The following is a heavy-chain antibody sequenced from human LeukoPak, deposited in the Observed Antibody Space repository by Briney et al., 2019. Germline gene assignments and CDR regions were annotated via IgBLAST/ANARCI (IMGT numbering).Heavy chain of an antibody. CDR2: IIPIFGTA. V-gene: IGHV1-69*05. J-gene: IGHJ3*02. CDR1: GGTFSSYA. D-gene: IGHD2-2*01. CDR3: ARGFVVVPAAIFEDDAFDI. Sequence: SVKVSCKASGGTFSSYAISWVRQAPGQGLEWMGGIIPIFGTANYAQKLQGRVTMTTDTSTSTAYMELRSLRSDDTAVYYCARGFVVVPAAIFEDDAFDIWGQGTMVTVSS.